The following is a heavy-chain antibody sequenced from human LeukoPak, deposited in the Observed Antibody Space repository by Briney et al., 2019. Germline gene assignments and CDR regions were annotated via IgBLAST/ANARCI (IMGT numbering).Heavy chain of an antibody. V-gene: IGHV3-11*04. Sequence: PGGSLRLSCAAPGFTFSDYYMSWIRQAPGKGLEWVSYISSSSSTIYYADSVKGRFTISRDNAKNSLYLQMNSLRAEDTAVYYCARDLPAYYGSGMGAFDIWGQGTMVTVSS. D-gene: IGHD3-10*01. CDR3: ARDLPAYYGSGMGAFDI. J-gene: IGHJ3*02. CDR1: GFTFSDYY. CDR2: ISSSSSTI.